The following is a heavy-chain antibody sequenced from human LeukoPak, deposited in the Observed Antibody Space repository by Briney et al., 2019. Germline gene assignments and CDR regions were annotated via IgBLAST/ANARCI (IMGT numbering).Heavy chain of an antibody. Sequence: SETLSLTCSVAGVSIINYYWTWIRQPPGKGLEWIGYIYYSGSTNYNPSLKSRVTISLDTSKNQLSLNLSSVTAADTAVYYCARCGGNSFGLLLRYMEVWGKGTTVTVSS. CDR2: IYYSGST. J-gene: IGHJ6*03. V-gene: IGHV4-59*03. D-gene: IGHD5-18*01. CDR1: GVSIINYY. CDR3: ARCGGNSFGLLLRYMEV.